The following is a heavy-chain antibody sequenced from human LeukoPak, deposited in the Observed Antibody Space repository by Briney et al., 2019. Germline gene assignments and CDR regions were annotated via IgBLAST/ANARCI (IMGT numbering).Heavy chain of an antibody. D-gene: IGHD3-3*01. CDR3: AKVNGLGVLRFLEWLPWYYFDY. J-gene: IGHJ4*02. Sequence: AGGSLRLSCATSGFIFTNYAMNWVRQAPGQGLEWVSSINSGGSTYYVDPVKGRFTISRDNSKDTLYLQMNSLRVEDTAVYHCAKVNGLGVLRFLEWLPWYYFDYWGQGTLVTVSS. V-gene: IGHV3-23*01. CDR1: GFIFTNYA. CDR2: INSGGST.